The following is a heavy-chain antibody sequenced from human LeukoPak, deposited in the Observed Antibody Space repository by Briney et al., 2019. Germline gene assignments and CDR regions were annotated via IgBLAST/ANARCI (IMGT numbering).Heavy chain of an antibody. Sequence: QAGGSLRLSCAASGFTFSSYAMSWVRQAPGKGLEWVSAISGSGGSTYYADSVKGRFTISRDNSKNTLYLQMNSLRAEDTAVYYCAKDRGSFDWHDKPIDYWGQGTLVTVSS. CDR1: GFTFSSYA. J-gene: IGHJ4*02. CDR2: ISGSGGST. CDR3: AKDRGSFDWHDKPIDY. V-gene: IGHV3-23*01. D-gene: IGHD3-9*01.